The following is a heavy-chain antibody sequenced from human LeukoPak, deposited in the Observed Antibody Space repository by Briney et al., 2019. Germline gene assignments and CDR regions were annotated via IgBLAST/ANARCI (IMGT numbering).Heavy chain of an antibody. CDR1: GFTFSSYA. Sequence: PGGSLRLSCAASGFTFSSYAMSWVRQAPGKGLEWVSAISGSGGSTYYADSVKGRFTISRDNAKNSLYLQMNNLRVEDTAVYYCARGHSGQDFDCWGQGTLVTVSS. CDR3: ARGHSGQDFDC. V-gene: IGHV3-23*01. CDR2: ISGSGGST. J-gene: IGHJ4*02.